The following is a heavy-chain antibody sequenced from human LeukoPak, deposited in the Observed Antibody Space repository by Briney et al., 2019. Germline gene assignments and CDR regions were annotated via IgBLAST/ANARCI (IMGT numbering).Heavy chain of an antibody. CDR3: ARGKYYGSGSYYTFDY. D-gene: IGHD3-10*01. J-gene: IGHJ4*02. CDR2: INAGNGNT. V-gene: IGHV1-3*01. CDR1: GYTFTSYA. Sequence: ASVKVSCKASGYTFTSYAMHWVRQAPGQRLEWMGWINAGNGNTKYSQKFQGRVTITRDTSASTAYMELSSLRSEDTAVYYCARGKYYGSGSYYTFDYWGQGTLVTVSS.